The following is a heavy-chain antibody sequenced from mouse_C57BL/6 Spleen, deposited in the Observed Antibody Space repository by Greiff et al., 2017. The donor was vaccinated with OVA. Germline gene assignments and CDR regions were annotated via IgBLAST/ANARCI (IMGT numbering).Heavy chain of an antibody. J-gene: IGHJ4*01. CDR1: GYAFTNYL. V-gene: IGHV1-54*01. CDR2: INPGSGGT. Sequence: QVQLKESGAELVRPGTSVKVSCKASGYAFTNYLIEWVKQRPGQGLEWIGVINPGSGGTNYNEKFKGKATLTADKSSSTAYMQLSSLTSEDSAVYFCARSGYGSSRGVGAIDYWGQGTSVTVSS. D-gene: IGHD1-1*01. CDR3: ARSGYGSSRGVGAIDY.